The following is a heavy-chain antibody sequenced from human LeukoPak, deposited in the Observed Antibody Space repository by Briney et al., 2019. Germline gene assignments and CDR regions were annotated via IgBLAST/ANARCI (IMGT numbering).Heavy chain of an antibody. Sequence: ASVKVSFTASGYTFTGYYMHWVRQAPGQGLEWMGWINPNSGGTNYAQKFQGRVTMTRDTSISTAYMELSRLGSDDTAVYYCARVACSSTSCYKALGYFDYWGQGTLVTVSS. V-gene: IGHV1-2*02. CDR3: ARVACSSTSCYKALGYFDY. D-gene: IGHD2-2*02. CDR2: INPNSGGT. CDR1: GYTFTGYY. J-gene: IGHJ4*02.